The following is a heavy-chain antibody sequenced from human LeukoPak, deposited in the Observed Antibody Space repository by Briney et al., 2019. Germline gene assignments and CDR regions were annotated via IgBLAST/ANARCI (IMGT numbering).Heavy chain of an antibody. J-gene: IGHJ6*02. V-gene: IGHV1-18*01. CDR1: GYTFTSYG. CDR3: ASVMITFGGVIPTYGMDV. CDR2: ISAYNGNT. Sequence: ASVKVSCKASGYTFTSYGISWVRQAPGQGLEWMGWISAYNGNTNYAQKLQGRVTMTTDTSTSTAYMELRSLRSDDTAVYYCASVMITFGGVIPTYGMDVWGQGTTVTVSS. D-gene: IGHD3-16*02.